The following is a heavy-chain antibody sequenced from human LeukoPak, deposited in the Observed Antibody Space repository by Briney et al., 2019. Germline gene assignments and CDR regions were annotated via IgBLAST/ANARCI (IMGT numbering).Heavy chain of an antibody. CDR3: AKGLGAITSMDVFDI. CDR2: IRYDGSNK. V-gene: IGHV3-30*02. CDR1: GFIFSTYG. J-gene: IGHJ3*02. Sequence: GGSLRLSCAASGFIFSTYGMHRVRQAPGKGLEWVAFIRYDGSNKYYGDSVKGRFTISRDNSKNTLHLQMNSLRDEDTAVYYCAKGLGAITSMDVFDIWGQGTMVTVSS. D-gene: IGHD3-16*01.